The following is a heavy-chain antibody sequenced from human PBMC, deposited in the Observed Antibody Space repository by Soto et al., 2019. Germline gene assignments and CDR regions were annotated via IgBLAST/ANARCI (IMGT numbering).Heavy chain of an antibody. CDR1: GFTFSSYG. Sequence: GGSLRLSCAASGFTFSSYGMHWVRQAPGKGLEWVAVIWYDGSNKYYADSVKGRFTISRDNSKNTLYLQMNSLRAEDTAVYYCASQPQARFLEWLFPVYYMDVWGKGTTVTVSS. CDR2: IWYDGSNK. D-gene: IGHD3-3*01. CDR3: ASQPQARFLEWLFPVYYMDV. J-gene: IGHJ6*03. V-gene: IGHV3-33*01.